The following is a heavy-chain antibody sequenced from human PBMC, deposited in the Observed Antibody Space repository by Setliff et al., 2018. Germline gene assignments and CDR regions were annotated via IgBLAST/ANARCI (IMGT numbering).Heavy chain of an antibody. V-gene: IGHV4-39*01. Sequence: SETLSLTCTVSGGSINSGVYYWGWIRQPPGKGLEWIGRIYHGGDTYYNASLKSRLTISVDTSKNQFSLKLRSVTAADTAVYYCARVGADRNFDYWGQGTLVTVSS. CDR2: IYHGGDT. CDR3: ARVGADRNFDY. J-gene: IGHJ4*02. D-gene: IGHD1-26*01. CDR1: GGSINSGVYY.